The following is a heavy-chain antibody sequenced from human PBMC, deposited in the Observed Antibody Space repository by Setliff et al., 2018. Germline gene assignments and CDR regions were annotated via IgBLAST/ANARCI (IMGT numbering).Heavy chain of an antibody. J-gene: IGHJ6*02. D-gene: IGHD5-18*01. V-gene: IGHV4-59*01. CDR2: IYHNGNT. Sequence: PSETLSLTCTVSGGSISPYFWSWFRQPPGKGLEWIGYIYHNGNTNFNPSLKTRVTMSVGTSKNQFALNLRSVTAADTAVYYCVRDRTAYSYGLDVWGQGTTVTVS. CDR1: GGSISPYF. CDR3: VRDRTAYSYGLDV.